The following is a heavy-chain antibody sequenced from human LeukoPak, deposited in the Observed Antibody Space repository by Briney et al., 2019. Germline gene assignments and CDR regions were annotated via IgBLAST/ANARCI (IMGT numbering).Heavy chain of an antibody. V-gene: IGHV3-23*01. D-gene: IGHD1-26*01. CDR1: EFTFSTYA. CDR3: AKDYEPLVGVHRWGDWFDP. Sequence: GGSLRLSCAASEFTFSTYAMTWVRQAPGKGLEWVSLISGTGGSTYYADSVKGRFTISRDNSKNTLYLQMNSLRAEDTAVYYCAKDYEPLVGVHRWGDWFDPWGQGTLVTVSS. J-gene: IGHJ5*02. CDR2: ISGTGGST.